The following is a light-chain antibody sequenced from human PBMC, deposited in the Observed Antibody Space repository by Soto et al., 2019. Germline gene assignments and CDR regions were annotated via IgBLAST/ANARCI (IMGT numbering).Light chain of an antibody. CDR2: EVS. Sequence: QSALTQPASVSGSPGQSITISCTGTSSDVGGYHYVSWYQHHPGKAPKLMIYEVSDRPSGVSARFSGSKSGNTASLTISGLQAEDEADYYCSSYTTSSTQVFGTGTKLTVL. CDR3: SSYTTSSTQV. J-gene: IGLJ1*01. V-gene: IGLV2-14*01. CDR1: SSDVGGYHY.